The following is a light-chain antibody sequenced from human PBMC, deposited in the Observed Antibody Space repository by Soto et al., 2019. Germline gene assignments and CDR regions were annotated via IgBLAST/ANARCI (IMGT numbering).Light chain of an antibody. CDR1: QSVSSNF. V-gene: IGKV3-20*01. CDR3: QQYSTSPWT. Sequence: ETVLTQSPGTLSLSPGERATLSCRASQSVSSNFLAWYQQKPGQAPRLLFYGASSRATGIPDRFSGSGSGTDFTLTISRLEPEDFAVYYCQQYSTSPWTFGQGTKV. CDR2: GAS. J-gene: IGKJ1*01.